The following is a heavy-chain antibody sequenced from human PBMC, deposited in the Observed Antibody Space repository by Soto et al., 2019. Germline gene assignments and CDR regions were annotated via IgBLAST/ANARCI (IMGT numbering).Heavy chain of an antibody. J-gene: IGHJ4*02. Sequence: GASVKVSCKAPGDGFSNYGFSWVRQAPGQGLEWMGWISPYSGETRYAEKFQDRVTLTTDTSTKTAYMDLRNLKSDDTAVYWCARGPVAGSDFWGQGTLVTVSS. CDR1: GDGFSNYG. CDR2: ISPYSGET. D-gene: IGHD6-19*01. CDR3: ARGPVAGSDF. V-gene: IGHV1-18*01.